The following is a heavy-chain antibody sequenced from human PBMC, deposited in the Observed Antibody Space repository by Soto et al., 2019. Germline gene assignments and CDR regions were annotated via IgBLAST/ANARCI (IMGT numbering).Heavy chain of an antibody. Sequence: QVQLVQSGAEVKKPGSSVKVSCKASGGTFSSYAISWVRQAPGQGLEWVGGIIPIFGTANYAQKFQGRVTITADESTSTAYMELSSLRSEDTAVYYCARLPYYYDSSGYYLPYYFDYWGQGTLVTVSS. V-gene: IGHV1-69*01. CDR3: ARLPYYYDSSGYYLPYYFDY. CDR2: IIPIFGTA. J-gene: IGHJ4*02. D-gene: IGHD3-22*01. CDR1: GGTFSSYA.